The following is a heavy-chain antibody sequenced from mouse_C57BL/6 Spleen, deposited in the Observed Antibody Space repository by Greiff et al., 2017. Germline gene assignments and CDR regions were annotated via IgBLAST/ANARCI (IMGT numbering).Heavy chain of an antibody. CDR1: GYSFTSYY. CDR3: ARRPNWDIFDY. J-gene: IGHJ2*01. D-gene: IGHD4-1*01. Sequence: VQVVESGPELVKPGASVKISCKASGYSFTSYYIHWVKQRPGQGLEWIGWIYPGSGNTKYNEKFKGKATLTADTSSSTAYMQLSSLTSEDSAVYYCARRPNWDIFDYWGQGTTLTVSS. CDR2: IYPGSGNT. V-gene: IGHV1-66*01.